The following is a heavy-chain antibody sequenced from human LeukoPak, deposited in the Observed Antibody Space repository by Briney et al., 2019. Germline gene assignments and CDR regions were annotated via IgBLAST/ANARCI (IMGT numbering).Heavy chain of an antibody. CDR3: AMGNYYDSSGYYNY. V-gene: IGHV4-59*08. D-gene: IGHD3-22*01. CDR2: IYYSGST. CDR1: GGSISSYY. Sequence: SETLSLTCTVSGGSISSYYWSWIRQPPGKGLEWIGYIYYSGSTNYNPSLKSRVTMSVDTSKNQFSLELSSVTAADTAVYYCAMGNYYDSSGYYNYWGQGTLVTVSS. J-gene: IGHJ4*02.